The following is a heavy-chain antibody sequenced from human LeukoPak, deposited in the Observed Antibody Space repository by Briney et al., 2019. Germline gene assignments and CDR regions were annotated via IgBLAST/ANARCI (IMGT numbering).Heavy chain of an antibody. CDR1: GFTFSSYS. Sequence: PGGSLRLSCAASGFTFSSYSMNWVRQPPGKGLEWIGSVHYTGTTYYNPSLRSRVTISVDTSKNQFSLKLTSVTAADTAVYYCATKDGYKAYWGQGTLVTVSS. D-gene: IGHD5-24*01. CDR3: ATKDGYKAY. V-gene: IGHV4-38-2*01. CDR2: VHYTGTT. J-gene: IGHJ4*02.